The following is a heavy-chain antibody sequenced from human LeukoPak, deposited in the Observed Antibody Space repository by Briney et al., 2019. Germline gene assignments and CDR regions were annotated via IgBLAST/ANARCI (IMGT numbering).Heavy chain of an antibody. CDR3: ARAKSHYGSGSISYYYYMDV. D-gene: IGHD3-10*01. J-gene: IGHJ6*03. CDR1: GGSISSYY. Sequence: SETLSLTCAVSGGSISSYYWTWIRQPAGKGLEWIGRIYTSGSTNYNPSLKSRVTMSVDTSKNQFSLKLSSVTAADTAVYYCARAKSHYGSGSISYYYYMDVWGKGTTVTTSS. CDR2: IYTSGST. V-gene: IGHV4-4*07.